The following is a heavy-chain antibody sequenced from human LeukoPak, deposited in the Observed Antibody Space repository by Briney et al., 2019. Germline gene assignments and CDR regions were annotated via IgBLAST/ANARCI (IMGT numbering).Heavy chain of an antibody. V-gene: IGHV3-23*01. CDR2: ITATSSST. J-gene: IGHJ4*02. CDR3: AKLFESGTYNNFFHY. Sequence: GGSLRLSCAASGFTFSSYGMSWVRQAPGKELEWVSAITATSSSTHDADSVQGRFAISRDNSKNTLYLQMNSLRPEDTAIYYCAKLFESGTYNNFFHYWGQGTLVTVFS. CDR1: GFTFSSYG. D-gene: IGHD3-10*01.